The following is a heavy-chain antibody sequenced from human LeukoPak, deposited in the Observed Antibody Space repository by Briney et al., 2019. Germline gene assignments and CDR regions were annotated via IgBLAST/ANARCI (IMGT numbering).Heavy chain of an antibody. Sequence: ASVKVSCKASGYTFTDYYIHWVRQAPGQGLEWMGWINPNSGGTNYAQNFQGRVTMTRDTSISTASMELSRLRSDDTAVYYCARRVMITFRGVNTNWFDPWGQGTLVTVSS. CDR2: INPNSGGT. V-gene: IGHV1-2*02. CDR3: ARRVMITFRGVNTNWFDP. J-gene: IGHJ5*02. CDR1: GYTFTDYY. D-gene: IGHD3-16*01.